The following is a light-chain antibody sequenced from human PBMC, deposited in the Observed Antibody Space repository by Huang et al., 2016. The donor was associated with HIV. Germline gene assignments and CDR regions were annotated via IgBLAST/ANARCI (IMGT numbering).Light chain of an antibody. CDR1: QSVNSGY. CDR3: QQYGSSPAT. V-gene: IGKV3-20*01. Sequence: EIVLTQSPGTLSLSPGERTTLSCRASQSVNSGYLAWYQQKPGQAPRLLIYGASTRATGIPGRFSGSGSGTDFTLTSSRLQPEDFAVYYCQQYGSSPATFGQGTKVEVK. J-gene: IGKJ1*01. CDR2: GAS.